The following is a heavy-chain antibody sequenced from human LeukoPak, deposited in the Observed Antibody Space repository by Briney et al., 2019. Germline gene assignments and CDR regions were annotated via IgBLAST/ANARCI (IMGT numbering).Heavy chain of an antibody. D-gene: IGHD1-26*01. CDR3: ARDGIGPVD. CDR1: GFSFSSYY. V-gene: IGHV3-21*01. J-gene: IGHJ4*02. CDR2: ISSSSTYI. Sequence: GSLRLSCAASGFSFSSYYMNWVRQAPGKGLEWVSSISSSSTYIYYTDSVKGRFTISRDNAKDSLCLQMNSLRAEDTAVYYCARDGIGPVDWGQGTLVTVSS.